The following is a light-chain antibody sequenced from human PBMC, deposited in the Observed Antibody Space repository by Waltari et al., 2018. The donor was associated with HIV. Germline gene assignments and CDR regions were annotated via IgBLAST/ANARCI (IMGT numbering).Light chain of an antibody. Sequence: DIQMTQSPSSLSPSVGDRVTITCQASQDISIYLNWYQQKPGKAPKLLIYGASDLETGVPSRFSGSGSGTEFTFTISSLQPADIATYYCQQYDDVPVTFGPGTKVEIK. CDR1: QDISIY. J-gene: IGKJ3*01. V-gene: IGKV1-33*01. CDR2: GAS. CDR3: QQYDDVPVT.